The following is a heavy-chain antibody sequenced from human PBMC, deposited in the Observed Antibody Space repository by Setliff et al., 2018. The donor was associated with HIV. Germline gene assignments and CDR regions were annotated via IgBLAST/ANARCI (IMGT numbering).Heavy chain of an antibody. Sequence: SETLSLTCTVSGDSISRYYWSWIRQPPGKGLEWIGYIYTSGSTMYNPSLKSRVSISIDKSKKQFSLKVTSVTATDTAVYYCARHLGYASPHDTFDLWGQGAMVTVSS. V-gene: IGHV4-59*08. CDR1: GDSISRYY. J-gene: IGHJ3*01. CDR2: IYTSGST. CDR3: ARHLGYASPHDTFDL. D-gene: IGHD2-2*01.